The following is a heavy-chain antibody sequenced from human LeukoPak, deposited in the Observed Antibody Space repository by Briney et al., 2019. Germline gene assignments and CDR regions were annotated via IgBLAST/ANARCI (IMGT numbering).Heavy chain of an antibody. D-gene: IGHD4-17*01. V-gene: IGHV4-59*08. J-gene: IGHJ3*02. CDR2: IYYRGST. Sequence: SETLSLTCTVSVGSISSYYWSWIRQPPGKGLEWVGYIYYRGSTNYKPSLKSRVTISVDTSKNQFSLKLSSVTAADTAVYYCARHQVDYGDYVNAFDIWGQGTMVTVSS. CDR1: VGSISSYY. CDR3: ARHQVDYGDYVNAFDI.